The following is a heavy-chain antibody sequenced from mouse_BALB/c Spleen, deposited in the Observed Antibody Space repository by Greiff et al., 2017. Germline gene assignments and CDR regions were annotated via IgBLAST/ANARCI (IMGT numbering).Heavy chain of an antibody. CDR1: EYEFPSHD. J-gene: IGHJ3*01. CDR3: ARGFAY. Sequence: EVQLVESGGGLVQPGESLKLSCESNEYEFPSHDMSWVRQTPEKRLEWVATISSGGGNTYYPDSVKGRFTISRDNAKNNLYLQMSSLRSEDTALYYCARGFAYWGQGTLVTVSA. CDR2: ISSGGGNT. V-gene: IGHV5-2*01.